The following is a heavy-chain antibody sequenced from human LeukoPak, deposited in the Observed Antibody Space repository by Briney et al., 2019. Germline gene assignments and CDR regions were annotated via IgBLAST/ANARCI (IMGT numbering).Heavy chain of an antibody. Sequence: SETLSLTCTVSGGSISSYYWSWIRQPPGKGLEWIGYIYYSGSTNYNPSLKSRVTISVDTSKNQFSLMLSSVTAADTAVYYCAREDIMITFGGVNDYYMDVWGKGTTVTVSS. D-gene: IGHD3-16*01. CDR3: AREDIMITFGGVNDYYMDV. V-gene: IGHV4-59*01. CDR2: IYYSGST. J-gene: IGHJ6*03. CDR1: GGSISSYY.